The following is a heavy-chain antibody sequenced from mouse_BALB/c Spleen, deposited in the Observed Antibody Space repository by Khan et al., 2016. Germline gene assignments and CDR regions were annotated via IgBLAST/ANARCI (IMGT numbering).Heavy chain of an antibody. Sequence: QVQLQQSGAELVRPGSSVKISCKASDYAFSRYWMNWVKQRPGQGLEWIGQIYPGDGDTNYNGKFKGKATLTADKFSSTAYMQLSSLTSEDSAVXFCAGGTPFAYWGQGTLVTVSA. D-gene: IGHD2-14*01. CDR2: IYPGDGDT. J-gene: IGHJ3*01. CDR3: AGGTPFAY. V-gene: IGHV1-80*01. CDR1: DYAFSRYW.